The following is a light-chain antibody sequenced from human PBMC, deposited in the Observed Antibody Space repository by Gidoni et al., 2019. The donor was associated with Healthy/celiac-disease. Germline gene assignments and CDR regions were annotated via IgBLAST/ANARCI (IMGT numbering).Light chain of an antibody. V-gene: IGLV1-47*01. Sequence: QSVLTQSPSASGTPGQRVTIPCSGSSSNIGSNYVYWYQQLPGTAPKLLIYRNNQRPSGVPDRFSGSKSGTSASLAISGLRSEDEADYHCAAWDDSLSGDVVFGGGTKLTVL. CDR2: RNN. CDR3: AAWDDSLSGDVV. CDR1: SSNIGSNY. J-gene: IGLJ2*01.